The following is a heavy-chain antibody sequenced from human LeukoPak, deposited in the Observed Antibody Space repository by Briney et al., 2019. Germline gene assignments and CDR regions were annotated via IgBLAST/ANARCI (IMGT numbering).Heavy chain of an antibody. CDR3: AKEEYYDSGSLPDY. V-gene: IGHV3-30*18. CDR2: ISHDGSNK. Sequence: GGSLRLSCVASGFAFSGYGMHWVRQAPGKGLQWVAVISHDGSNKYYADSVKGRFTISRDNSENTLYLQMNSLRAEDTAVYYCAKEEYYDSGSLPDYWGQGNLVTVPS. CDR1: GFAFSGYG. D-gene: IGHD3-10*01. J-gene: IGHJ4*02.